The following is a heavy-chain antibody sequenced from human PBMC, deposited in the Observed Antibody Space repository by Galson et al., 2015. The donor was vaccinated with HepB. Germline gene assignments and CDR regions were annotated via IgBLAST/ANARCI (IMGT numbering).Heavy chain of an antibody. CDR2: ISGSGGST. CDR1: GFTFSTYA. CDR3: AKGRVGVAAVIEIRLDL. V-gene: IGHV3-23*01. Sequence: SLRLSCAASGFTFSTYAMSWVRQAPGKGLEWVSMISGSGGSTYYADSVKGRFTISRDNSKNTLYLQMNSLRAEDTAVYYCAKGRVGVAAVIEIRLDLWGQGTLGTVSS. D-gene: IGHD2-2*01. J-gene: IGHJ4*02.